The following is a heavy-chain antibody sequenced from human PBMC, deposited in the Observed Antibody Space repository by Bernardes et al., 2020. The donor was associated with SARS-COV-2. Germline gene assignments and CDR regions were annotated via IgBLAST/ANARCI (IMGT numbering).Heavy chain of an antibody. CDR2: ISGSGGST. Sequence: SLIRSCAASGFTFSSYAMSWVRQAPGQGLEWVSAISGSGGSTYYADSVKGRFTISRDNSKNTLYLQMNSLRAEDTAVYYCAKDRYYDFWSGYSVNFDYWGQGTLVTVSS. CDR3: AKDRYYDFWSGYSVNFDY. V-gene: IGHV3-23*01. D-gene: IGHD3-3*01. J-gene: IGHJ4*02. CDR1: GFTFSSYA.